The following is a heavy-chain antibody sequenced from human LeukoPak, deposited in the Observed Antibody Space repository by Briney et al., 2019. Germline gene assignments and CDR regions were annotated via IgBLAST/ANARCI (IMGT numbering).Heavy chain of an antibody. Sequence: GGSLRLSCAASGFTFSTYWMIWVRQAPGKGLEWVSHINSDGSETSYADSVKGRFTISRDNAKNTLYLQMNSLRAEDTAVYYCTRSLPAYMDVWGKGTTVTVYS. V-gene: IGHV3-74*01. D-gene: IGHD5/OR15-5a*01. J-gene: IGHJ6*03. CDR2: INSDGSET. CDR1: GFTFSTYW. CDR3: TRSLPAYMDV.